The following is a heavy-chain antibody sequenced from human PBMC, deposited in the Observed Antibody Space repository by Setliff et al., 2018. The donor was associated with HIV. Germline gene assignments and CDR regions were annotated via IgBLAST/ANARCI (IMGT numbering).Heavy chain of an antibody. CDR1: GFTFSNYW. CDR2: ISYDGNNK. J-gene: IGHJ6*03. CDR3: VRNGNYYYYMDV. Sequence: PGGSLRLSCAASGFTFSNYWMSWVRQAPGKGLEWVAFISYDGNNKNYADSVKGRFTLSRDNSKNTVYLQMNSLRGEDTAVYYCVRNGNYYYYMDVWGKGTTVTVSS. V-gene: IGHV3-30*03.